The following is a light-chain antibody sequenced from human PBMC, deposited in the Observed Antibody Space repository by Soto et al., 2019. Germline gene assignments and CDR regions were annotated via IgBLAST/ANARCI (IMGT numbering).Light chain of an antibody. CDR1: QSISSW. CDR2: DAS. V-gene: IGKV1-5*01. Sequence: DIQMTQSPSTLSASVGDRVTITCRASQSISSWLAWYQQKPGKAPKLLIYDASSLESGVPSRFSGSGSGTEFTLTTSSLQPDDFATYYCKQYNSYRFTFGPGTKVDIK. CDR3: KQYNSYRFT. J-gene: IGKJ3*01.